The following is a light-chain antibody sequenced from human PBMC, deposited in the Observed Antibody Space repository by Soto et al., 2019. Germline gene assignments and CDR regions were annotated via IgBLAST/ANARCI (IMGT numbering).Light chain of an antibody. CDR3: QQYSTYPLP. CDR1: QSITTF. V-gene: IGKV1-5*01. Sequence: DIQMTQSPSTLSASIGDRVTITCRASQSITTFLAWYQQKPGKAPQILIYDASKLEPGVPSRLSGGGSGTEFTLTISSLQPDDFATYYCQQYSTYPLPFGGGTKVDIK. J-gene: IGKJ4*01. CDR2: DAS.